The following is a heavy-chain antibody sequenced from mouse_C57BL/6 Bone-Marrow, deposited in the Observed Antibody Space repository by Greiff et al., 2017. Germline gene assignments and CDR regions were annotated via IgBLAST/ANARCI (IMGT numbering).Heavy chain of an antibody. CDR1: GFSFNTYA. D-gene: IGHD2-1*01. Sequence: EVHLVQSGGGLVQPKGSLKLSCAASGFSFNTYAMNWVRQAPGQGLEWVARIRSKNNNYATYYAYSVKDRFTISRDDSESMLYLKMNNLKAEDAANYYCVRHGGRNPFAYWGQGTLVTVSA. J-gene: IGHJ3*01. CDR3: VRHGGRNPFAY. CDR2: IRSKNNNYAT. V-gene: IGHV10-1*01.